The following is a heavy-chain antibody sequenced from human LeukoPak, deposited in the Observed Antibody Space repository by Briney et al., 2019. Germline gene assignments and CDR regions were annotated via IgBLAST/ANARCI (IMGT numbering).Heavy chain of an antibody. CDR1: GYIFTSYW. V-gene: IGHV5-51*01. CDR3: ARQPYYYDSSGYPDY. CDR2: IYPGDSDT. Sequence: GESLKISCKGSGYIFTSYWIGWVRQMPGKGLEWMGIIYPGDSDTRYSPSFQGQVTISADKSISTAYLQWSSLKASDTAMYYCARQPYYYDSSGYPDYWGQGTLVTVSS. J-gene: IGHJ4*02. D-gene: IGHD3-22*01.